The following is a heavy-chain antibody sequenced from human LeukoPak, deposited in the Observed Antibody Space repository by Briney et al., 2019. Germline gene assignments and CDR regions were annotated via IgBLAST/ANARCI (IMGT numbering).Heavy chain of an antibody. CDR2: XXXXXSGSDGGAK. CDR3: ARPKDSGDSVVAFDS. Sequence: GGSLRLSCTASGFTFSTYSMNWVRQAPGRGLEXXXXXXXXXSGSDGGAKQYADSVKGRFTISRANAENALYLHLSSLRGEDTAVYYCARPKDSGDSVVAFDSWGQGTLVTVSS. D-gene: IGHD4-17*01. CDR1: GFTFSTYS. J-gene: IGHJ4*02. V-gene: IGHV3-48*04.